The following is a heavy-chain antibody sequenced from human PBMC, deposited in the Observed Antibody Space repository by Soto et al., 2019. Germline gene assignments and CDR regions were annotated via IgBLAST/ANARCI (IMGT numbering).Heavy chain of an antibody. Sequence: GGSLRLSCVASGFTFSSYAMSWVRQAPGKGLEWVSGISGSGDSTYYADSVKGRFTISRDNSKNTLYLQMNSLRAEDTAVYYCAKGVSGIAVAGTGYFQHWGQGTLVTVSS. CDR3: AKGVSGIAVAGTGYFQH. CDR1: GFTFSSYA. J-gene: IGHJ1*01. D-gene: IGHD6-19*01. V-gene: IGHV3-23*01. CDR2: ISGSGDST.